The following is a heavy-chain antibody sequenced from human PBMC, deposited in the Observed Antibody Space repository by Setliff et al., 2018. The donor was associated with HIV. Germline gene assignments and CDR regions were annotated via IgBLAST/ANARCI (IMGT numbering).Heavy chain of an antibody. CDR2: ISPDDSDT. V-gene: IGHV5-51*01. D-gene: IGHD3-3*01. Sequence: PGESLKISCKSSGYVFTNYWIGWVRQMPGKGLEWMGIISPDDSDTRYSPSFQGQVTISVYKSTSTAYLQWSSLKASDSAIYYCARHFGISYRSPFDPWGQGTLVTVSS. J-gene: IGHJ5*02. CDR1: GYVFTNYW. CDR3: ARHFGISYRSPFDP.